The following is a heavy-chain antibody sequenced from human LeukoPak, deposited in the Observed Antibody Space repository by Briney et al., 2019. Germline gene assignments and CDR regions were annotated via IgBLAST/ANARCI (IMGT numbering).Heavy chain of an antibody. V-gene: IGHV3-64*01. Sequence: PAGSLTLSSAASGFTCSSYGRHWLRQAPGQGLEYVSATSSDGGSTYYANSVKGRFTISRDNSKNTLYLQMGSLRAEDMAVYYCARDSRDSSGWSKPFEYWGQGTLVTVSS. CDR1: GFTCSSYG. CDR2: TSSDGGST. J-gene: IGHJ4*02. D-gene: IGHD6-19*01. CDR3: ARDSRDSSGWSKPFEY.